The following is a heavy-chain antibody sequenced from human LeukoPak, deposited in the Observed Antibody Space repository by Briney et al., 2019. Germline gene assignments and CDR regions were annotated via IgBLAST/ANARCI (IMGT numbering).Heavy chain of an antibody. J-gene: IGHJ3*02. Sequence: ASVKVSRKASRYTFTSYGISWVRQAPAQGLEWVGWLSAYNGNTNYAQKLQGRVTMTTDTSTSTAYMELRSLRSDDTAVYYCARDISAFDIRGQGTMVTVSS. CDR3: ARDISAFDI. CDR1: RYTFTSYG. V-gene: IGHV1-18*01. CDR2: LSAYNGNT. D-gene: IGHD3-3*02.